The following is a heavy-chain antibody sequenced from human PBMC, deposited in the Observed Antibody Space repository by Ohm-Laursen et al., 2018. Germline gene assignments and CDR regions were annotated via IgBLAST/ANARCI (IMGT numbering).Heavy chain of an antibody. CDR1: GASISSYY. Sequence: SETLSLTCSVSGASISSYYWTWIRQPPGKGLEWIGHFYHSGGTNNNPSFKSRVTISIDTSKNQVSLNLNSGTAADTAVYYCASSQSSSWYHAFDVWGQGTMVTVSS. CDR3: ASSQSSSWYHAFDV. J-gene: IGHJ3*01. D-gene: IGHD6-13*01. CDR2: FYHSGGT. V-gene: IGHV4-4*08.